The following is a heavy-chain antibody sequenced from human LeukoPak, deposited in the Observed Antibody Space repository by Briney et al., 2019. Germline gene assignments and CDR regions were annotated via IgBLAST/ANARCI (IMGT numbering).Heavy chain of an antibody. CDR2: FDPEDGET. CDR1: GYTLTELS. D-gene: IGHD3-22*01. J-gene: IGHJ4*02. V-gene: IGHV1-24*01. Sequence: ASVKVSCKVSGYTLTELSMHWVRQAPGKGLEWMGGFDPEDGETIYAQKFQGRVTMTEDTSTDTAYMELSSLRSEDPAVYYCATADPMSVAFYCWGQVTLVTVSS. CDR3: ATADPMSVAFYC.